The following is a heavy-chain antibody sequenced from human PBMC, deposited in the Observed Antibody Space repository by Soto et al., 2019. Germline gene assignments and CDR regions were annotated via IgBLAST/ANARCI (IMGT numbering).Heavy chain of an antibody. CDR2: IRREPYGGTT. V-gene: IGHV3-49*03. J-gene: IGHJ4*02. CDR1: GFTFGDYS. Sequence: GGSLRLSCIGSGFTFGDYSVSWFRQAPGRGLEWVGFIRREPYGGTTEYAASVKGRFTISRDDSKSIAYLQMDSLKTEDTAIYYCTKSVVVPAAMAYWGQGTLVTVSS. D-gene: IGHD2-2*01. CDR3: TKSVVVPAAMAY.